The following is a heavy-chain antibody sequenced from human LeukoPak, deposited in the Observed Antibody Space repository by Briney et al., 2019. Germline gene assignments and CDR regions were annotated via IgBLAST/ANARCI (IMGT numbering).Heavy chain of an antibody. Sequence: PGGSLRLSCAASGFTFSSYWMSWVRQAPGKGLEWVANIKQDGSEKYYVDSVKGRFTISRDNAKNSLYLQMNSLRAEDTAVYYCAREARVAAAGIRSYYYYYMDVWGKGTTVTVSS. CDR1: GFTFSSYW. D-gene: IGHD6-13*01. CDR3: AREARVAAAGIRSYYYYYMDV. J-gene: IGHJ6*03. V-gene: IGHV3-7*01. CDR2: IKQDGSEK.